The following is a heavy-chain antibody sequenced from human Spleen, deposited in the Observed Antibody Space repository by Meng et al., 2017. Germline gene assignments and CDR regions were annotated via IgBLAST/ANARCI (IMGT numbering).Heavy chain of an antibody. J-gene: IGHJ6*02. Sequence: GGSLRLSCAASGLSFSNAWMIWVRQAPGKGLEWVGRIKSKAAGGTSDYATPVRGRFTISRDDSKNTLYLQMNSLKTEDTAVYYCTTDQWFGELFSYYYGMDVWGQGTTVTVSS. CDR2: IKSKAAGGTS. V-gene: IGHV3-15*01. CDR3: TTDQWFGELFSYYYGMDV. D-gene: IGHD3-10*01. CDR1: GLSFSNAW.